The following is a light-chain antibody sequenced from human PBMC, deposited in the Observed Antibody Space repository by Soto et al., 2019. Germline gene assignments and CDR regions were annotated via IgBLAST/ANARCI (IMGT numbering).Light chain of an antibody. CDR1: SSDVGYYDY. CDR2: DVS. CDR3: CSYAGSYTYV. Sequence: QSVLTQPPSASGFPGQSVTISCTGTSSDVGYYDYVSWYQQHPGKAPKFMIYDVSQRPSGVPARFSGSKSGNTASLTISGLQAEDEADYYCCSYAGSYTYVFGTGTKLTVL. J-gene: IGLJ1*01. V-gene: IGLV2-11*01.